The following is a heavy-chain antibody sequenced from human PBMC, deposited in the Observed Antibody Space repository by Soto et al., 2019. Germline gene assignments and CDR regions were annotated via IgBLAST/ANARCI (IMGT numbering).Heavy chain of an antibody. CDR2: IYYSWST. J-gene: IGHJ5*02. CDR3: ARAIAAAVLFGP. D-gene: IGHD6-13*01. Sequence: PSETLSLTCTVSGGSISSGGYYLSWIRQHPGKGLEWIGYIYYSWSTYYNPSLKSRVIISVETSKDQLSLKLSSVTAADTAVYYGARAIAAAVLFGPWGQGTMVTVSS. V-gene: IGHV4-31*03. CDR1: GGSISSGGYY.